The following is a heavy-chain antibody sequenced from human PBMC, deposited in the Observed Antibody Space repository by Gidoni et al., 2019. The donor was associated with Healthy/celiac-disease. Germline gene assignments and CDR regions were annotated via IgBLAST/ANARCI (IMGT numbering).Heavy chain of an antibody. CDR2: ISGSGGST. Sequence: EVQLLESGGGLVQPGGSLRLSCAASGFTFSSFAMRWARQAPGKGLEWVSAISGSGGSTYYADSVKGRFTISRDNSKNTLYLQMNSLRAEDTAVYYCAKDRRWIEWELPVSSYYYYYGMDVWGQGTTVTVSS. D-gene: IGHD1-26*01. V-gene: IGHV3-23*01. CDR1: GFTFSSFA. J-gene: IGHJ6*02. CDR3: AKDRRWIEWELPVSSYYYYYGMDV.